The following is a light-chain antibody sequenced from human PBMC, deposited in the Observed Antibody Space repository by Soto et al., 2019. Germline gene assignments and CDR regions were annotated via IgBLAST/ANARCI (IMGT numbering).Light chain of an antibody. V-gene: IGKV3-20*01. CDR1: QSVSSSY. CDR2: GAS. J-gene: IGKJ5*01. CDR3: QQYGSSPPIT. Sequence: EVVLTQSPGTLSLSPGERAALSCRASQSVSSSYIAWYQQKPGQAPRLLIYGASSRATGIPDRFSGSGSGTDFTLTISRLEPEDLAVYYCQQYGSSPPITFGQGTRLEIK.